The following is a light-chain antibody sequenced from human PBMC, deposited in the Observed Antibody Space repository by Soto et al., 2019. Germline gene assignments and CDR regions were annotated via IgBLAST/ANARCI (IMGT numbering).Light chain of an antibody. CDR3: QQYGSSPLT. J-gene: IGKJ4*01. V-gene: IGKV3-20*01. CDR1: QSVSSSY. CDR2: GAS. Sequence: IVLTQSPATLSVSPGERATLSCRASQSVSSSYLAWYQQKPGQAPRLLIYGASSRATGIPDRFSGSGSGTDFTLTISRLEPEDFAVYYCQQYGSSPLTFGGGTKVDIK.